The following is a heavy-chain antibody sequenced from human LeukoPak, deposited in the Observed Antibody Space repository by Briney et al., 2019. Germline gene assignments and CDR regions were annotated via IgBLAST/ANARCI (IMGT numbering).Heavy chain of an antibody. D-gene: IGHD1-26*01. CDR2: INPNSGGT. V-gene: IGHV1-2*02. CDR1: GYTFTGYY. Sequence: ASVKVSCKASGYTFTGYYMHWVRQAPGQGLEWMGWINPNSGGTNYAQKFQGRVTMTRDTSISTAYMELSRLRSDDTAVYYCVRGGIVGALNWFDPWGQGTLVTVSS. CDR3: VRGGIVGALNWFDP. J-gene: IGHJ5*02.